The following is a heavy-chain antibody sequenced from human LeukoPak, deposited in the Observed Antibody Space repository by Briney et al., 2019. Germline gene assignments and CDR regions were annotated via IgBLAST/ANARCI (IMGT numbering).Heavy chain of an antibody. Sequence: SDTLSLTRTVSVGSISNYYWSWIRQPPGKGLEWIGYIYYTGSTNYNPSLKSRVTISVDTSKNQFSLKLSSVTAADTAVYYCARGWGYFDYWGQGTLVTVSS. J-gene: IGHJ4*02. D-gene: IGHD7-27*01. CDR2: IYYTGST. CDR1: VGSISNYY. CDR3: ARGWGYFDY. V-gene: IGHV4-59*07.